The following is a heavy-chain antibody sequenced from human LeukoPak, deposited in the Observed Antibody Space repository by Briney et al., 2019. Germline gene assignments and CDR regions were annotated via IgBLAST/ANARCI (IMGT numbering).Heavy chain of an antibody. V-gene: IGHV1-69*05. CDR1: GGTFSRYT. D-gene: IGHD3-3*01. Sequence: GASVKVSCKASGGTFSRYTISWVRQAPGQGLEWMGGITPIFGTANYAQKLQGRVTMTTDTSTSTAYMELRSLRSDDTAVYYCARGPYYDFWSGYYPPGPFDYWGQGTLVTVSS. CDR2: ITPIFGTA. CDR3: ARGPYYDFWSGYYPPGPFDY. J-gene: IGHJ4*02.